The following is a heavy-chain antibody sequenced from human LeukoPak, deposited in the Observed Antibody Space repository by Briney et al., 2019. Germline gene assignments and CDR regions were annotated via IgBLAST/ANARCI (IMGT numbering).Heavy chain of an antibody. CDR3: ARGDGQDGNFDY. J-gene: IGHJ4*02. Sequence: SETLSLTCTVSGGSVNSNTYRWSWIRQPPGKGLEWIGFIYYSGSTNCNPSLKSRVTISVDTSKNQFSLKLSSVTAADTAVYYCARGDGQDGNFDYWGQGTLVTVSS. CDR2: IYYSGST. V-gene: IGHV4-61*01. CDR1: GGSVNSNTYR. D-gene: IGHD5-24*01.